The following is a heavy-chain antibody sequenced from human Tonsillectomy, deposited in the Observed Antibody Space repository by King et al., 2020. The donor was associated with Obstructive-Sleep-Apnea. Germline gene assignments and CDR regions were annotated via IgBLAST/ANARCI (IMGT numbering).Heavy chain of an antibody. V-gene: IGHV4-30-4*01. CDR1: GGSITSGDFY. CDR2: IYYNGN. D-gene: IGHD3-22*01. CDR3: ARDRGSYFDSSGFDI. J-gene: IGHJ3*02. Sequence: QLQESGPGLVKPSQTLPLTCSVSGGSITSGDFYWRWIRQSPGKGLEWIGYIYYNGNYANPSLRSRVAMSLDTSKNEFSLKMSSVTAADTAVYYCARDRGSYFDSSGFDIWGQGTMVTVSS.